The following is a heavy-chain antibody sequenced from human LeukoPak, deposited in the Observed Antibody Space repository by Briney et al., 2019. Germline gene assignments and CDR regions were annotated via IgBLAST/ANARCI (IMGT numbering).Heavy chain of an antibody. CDR3: ASQSGYYDFWSGYYGGGARLRNYYFDY. D-gene: IGHD3-3*01. J-gene: IGHJ4*02. CDR2: IYYSRSI. V-gene: IGHV4-39*07. CDR1: GGSISSSSYY. Sequence: SETLSLTCTVSGGSISSSSYYWGWIRQPPGKGLEWIGSIYYSRSIYYNPSHKSRVTISVDTSKNQFSLKLSSVTAADTAVYYCASQSGYYDFWSGYYGGGARLRNYYFDYWGQGTLVTVSS.